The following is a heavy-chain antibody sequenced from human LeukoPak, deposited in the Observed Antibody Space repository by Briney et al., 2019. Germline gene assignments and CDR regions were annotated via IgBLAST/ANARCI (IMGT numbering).Heavy chain of an antibody. J-gene: IGHJ4*02. V-gene: IGHV6-1*01. CDR2: TYYRSKWLT. CDR1: GDSVSSNSAA. Sequence: SQTLSFTCAISGDSVSSNSAAWNWIRQSPSRGLEWLGRTYYRSKWLTDYAVSVKSRITINADTSKNQFSLQLNSVTPEDTAVYYCTRKGTVTTPFDYWGQGILATVSS. CDR3: TRKGTVTTPFDY. D-gene: IGHD4-11*01.